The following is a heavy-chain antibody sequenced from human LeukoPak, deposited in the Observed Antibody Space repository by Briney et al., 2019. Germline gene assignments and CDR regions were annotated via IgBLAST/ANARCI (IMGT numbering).Heavy chain of an antibody. J-gene: IGHJ5*02. V-gene: IGHV3-30*02. CDR1: GFTFSSYG. CDR2: IWYDGSNK. CDR3: AKDVTMPAAPSTP. D-gene: IGHD2-2*01. Sequence: GGSLRLSCAASGFTFSSYGMHWVRQAPGKGLEWVAFIWYDGSNKYYADSVKGRFTISRDNSKNTLYLQMKSLRAEDKAVYYCAKDVTMPAAPSTPGGGEPLVTVS.